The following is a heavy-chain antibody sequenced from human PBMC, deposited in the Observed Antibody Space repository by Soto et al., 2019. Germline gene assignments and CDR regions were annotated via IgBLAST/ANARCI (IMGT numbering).Heavy chain of an antibody. CDR3: ARAPETTEHWEYFCYYMDV. Sequence: QVQLVESGGGFVKPGGSLRLSCAASAFTFSDYYMSWIRQAPGKGLEWVSYISSGGGTAYYADSVKGRFTISRDNAKKSLFMQRNSLRGEDTAVYYCARAPETTEHWEYFCYYMDVWGNGTTVTVSS. D-gene: IGHD4-17*01. CDR2: ISSGGGTA. J-gene: IGHJ6*03. CDR1: AFTFSDYY. V-gene: IGHV3-11*01.